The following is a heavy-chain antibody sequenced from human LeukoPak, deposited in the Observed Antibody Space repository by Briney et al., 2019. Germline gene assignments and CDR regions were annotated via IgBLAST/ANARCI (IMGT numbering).Heavy chain of an antibody. V-gene: IGHV4-34*01. D-gene: IGHD2-2*01. CDR1: GVSFSNYY. Sequence: SETLSLTCAVYGVSFSNYYWSWIRQPPGKGLEWIGEINHGGSTNYNPSLKSRVTISVDTSKNQFSLKLSSVTAADTAVYHCARGEIRSSTSCPLSFDYWGQGTLVTVSS. CDR2: INHGGST. J-gene: IGHJ4*02. CDR3: ARGEIRSSTSCPLSFDY.